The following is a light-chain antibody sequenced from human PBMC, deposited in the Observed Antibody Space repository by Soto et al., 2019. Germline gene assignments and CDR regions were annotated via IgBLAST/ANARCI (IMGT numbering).Light chain of an antibody. CDR2: DAS. CDR1: QSVGSY. J-gene: IGKJ1*01. Sequence: EIVLTQSPATLSLSPGERATLSCRASQSVGSYLAWYQQKLGQAPRLLIYDASNRATGIPARFSGSGSGTDFTLTISSLEPEDFAVYYCQQRSNWPATFGQGTKVEIK. V-gene: IGKV3-11*01. CDR3: QQRSNWPAT.